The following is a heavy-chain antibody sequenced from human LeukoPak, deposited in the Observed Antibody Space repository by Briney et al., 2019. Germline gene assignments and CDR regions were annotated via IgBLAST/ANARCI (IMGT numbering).Heavy chain of an antibody. V-gene: IGHV3-7*03. D-gene: IGHD6-13*01. CDR3: AKGDSSSWYKE. CDR1: GFSFSSYW. CDR2: IKEDGSEK. J-gene: IGHJ4*02. Sequence: GGSLRLSCAASGFSFSSYWMSWVRQAPGKGLEWVANIKEDGSEKYYVDSVKGRFTISRDNSKYTLYLQMNSLRAEDTASYYCAKGDSSSWYKEWGQGTLVTVSS.